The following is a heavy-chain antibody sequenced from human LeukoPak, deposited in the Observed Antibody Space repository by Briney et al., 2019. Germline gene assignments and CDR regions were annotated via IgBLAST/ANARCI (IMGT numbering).Heavy chain of an antibody. CDR2: IWYDGSNK. J-gene: IGHJ4*01. D-gene: IGHD3-3*01. CDR1: GFTFSSYG. Sequence: GGSLRLSCAASGFTFSSYGMHWVRQAPGKGLEWVAVIWYDGSNKYYADSVKGRFTISRDNSKNTLYLQMNSLRAEDTAVYNCARDGDTIFGAYYFDYWGQEPWSPSPQ. V-gene: IGHV3-33*01. CDR3: ARDGDTIFGAYYFDY.